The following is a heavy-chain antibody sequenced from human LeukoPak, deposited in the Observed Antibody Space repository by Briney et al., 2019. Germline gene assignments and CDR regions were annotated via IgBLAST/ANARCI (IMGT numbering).Heavy chain of an antibody. J-gene: IGHJ5*02. CDR1: GFTFSSFG. D-gene: IGHD3-22*01. CDR2: ISGSGGST. Sequence: PGGSLRLSCAASGFTFSSFGMSWVRQAPGKGLEWVSAISGSGGSTYNADPVKGRFTISRDNSKNTVYLQMNNMRVDDTAVYYCARVVGWHWFDPWGQGTLVTVSS. CDR3: ARVVGWHWFDP. V-gene: IGHV3-23*01.